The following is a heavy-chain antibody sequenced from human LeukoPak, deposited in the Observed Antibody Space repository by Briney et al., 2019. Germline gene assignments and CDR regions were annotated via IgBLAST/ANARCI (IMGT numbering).Heavy chain of an antibody. CDR1: GYSFTSYW. V-gene: IGHV5-51*01. CDR3: ARVSGYCSSTSCRWPPYYFDY. J-gene: IGHJ4*02. CDR2: IYPGDSDT. Sequence: KYGESLKISCKGSGYSFTSYWIGWVRQMPGKGLEWMGIIYPGDSDTRYSPSFQGQVTILADKSISTAYLQWSSLKASDTAMYYCARVSGYCSSTSCRWPPYYFDYWGQGTLATVSS. D-gene: IGHD2-2*03.